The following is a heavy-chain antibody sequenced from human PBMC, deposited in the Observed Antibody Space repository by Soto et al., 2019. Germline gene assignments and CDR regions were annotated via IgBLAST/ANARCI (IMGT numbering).Heavy chain of an antibody. Sequence: GASVKVSCKASGYTFTGYYMHWVRQAPGQGLEWMGWINPNSGGTNYAQKFQGRVTMTRDTSISTAYMELSRLRSDDTAVYYCAREGTWIQLWLVSGYYYGTDVWGQGTTVTVSS. V-gene: IGHV1-2*02. CDR3: AREGTWIQLWLVSGYYYGTDV. D-gene: IGHD5-18*01. CDR2: INPNSGGT. J-gene: IGHJ6*02. CDR1: GYTFTGYY.